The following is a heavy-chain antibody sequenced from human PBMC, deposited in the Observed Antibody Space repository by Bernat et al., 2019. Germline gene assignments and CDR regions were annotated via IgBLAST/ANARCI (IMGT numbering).Heavy chain of an antibody. D-gene: IGHD5-18*01. J-gene: IGHJ4*02. V-gene: IGHV3-21*01. CDR1: GFTFSSYS. Sequence: EVQLVESGGGLVKPGGSLRLSCAASGFTFSSYSMNWVRQAPGKGLEWVSSISSSSSYIYYADSVKGRFTISRDNAKNSLYRQMNSLRAEETAVYYCARVADTAMVATDYWGQGTLVTVSS. CDR3: ARVADTAMVATDY. CDR2: ISSSSSYI.